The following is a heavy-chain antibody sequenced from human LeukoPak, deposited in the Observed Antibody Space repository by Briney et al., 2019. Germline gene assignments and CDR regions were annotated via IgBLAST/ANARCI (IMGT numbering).Heavy chain of an antibody. CDR1: GFTFSSYA. Sequence: GGSLRLSCAASGFTFSSYAMSWVRQAPGKGLEWVSAISGSGGSTYYADSVKGRFTISRDNSKNTLYLQMNSLRAEDTAVYYCARDSAIKYYDFWSAQMPIQGGMDVWGQGTTVTVSS. CDR3: ARDSAIKYYDFWSAQMPIQGGMDV. D-gene: IGHD3-3*01. J-gene: IGHJ6*02. V-gene: IGHV3-23*01. CDR2: ISGSGGST.